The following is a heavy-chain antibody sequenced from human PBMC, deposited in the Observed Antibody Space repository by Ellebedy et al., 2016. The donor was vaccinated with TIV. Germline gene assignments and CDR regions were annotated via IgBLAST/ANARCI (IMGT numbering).Heavy chain of an antibody. Sequence: GESLKISXAASGFTFSSYWMHWVRQAPGKGLVWVSHMNSHGSDTNYADSVKGRFTISRDNAKNTVYLQMKSLRAKDTAVYYCARGGNWNYVQIGYWGQGTLVTVSS. CDR2: MNSHGSDT. J-gene: IGHJ4*02. CDR3: ARGGNWNYVQIGY. V-gene: IGHV3-74*01. CDR1: GFTFSSYW. D-gene: IGHD1-7*01.